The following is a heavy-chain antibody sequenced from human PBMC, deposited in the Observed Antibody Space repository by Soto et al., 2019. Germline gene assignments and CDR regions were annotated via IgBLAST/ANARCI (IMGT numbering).Heavy chain of an antibody. J-gene: IGHJ3*02. CDR3: ASYYYDSSVLPHAFDI. CDR1: GFRFTTYW. Sequence: PGESLKISCKGSGFRFTTYWIAWVRQMPGKGLEWMGIIYPGDSKTTYSPSFQGQVTISADKSISTAYLQWSSLKASDTAMYYCASYYYDSSVLPHAFDIWGQGTMVTVSS. D-gene: IGHD3-22*01. V-gene: IGHV5-51*01. CDR2: IYPGDSKT.